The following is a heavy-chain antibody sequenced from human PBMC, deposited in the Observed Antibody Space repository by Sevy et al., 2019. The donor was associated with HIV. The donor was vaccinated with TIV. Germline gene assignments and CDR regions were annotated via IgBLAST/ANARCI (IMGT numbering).Heavy chain of an antibody. CDR2: INPNSGGT. CDR3: ARDNYDSSGYYYEYYFDY. V-gene: IGHV1-2*02. J-gene: IGHJ4*02. Sequence: ASVKVSCKASGYTFTGYYMHWVRQAPGQGLEWMGWINPNSGGTNYAQKFQGRVTMTRDTSISTAYMELGRLRSDDTAVYYCARDNYDSSGYYYEYYFDYWGQGTLVTVSS. CDR1: GYTFTGYY. D-gene: IGHD3-22*01.